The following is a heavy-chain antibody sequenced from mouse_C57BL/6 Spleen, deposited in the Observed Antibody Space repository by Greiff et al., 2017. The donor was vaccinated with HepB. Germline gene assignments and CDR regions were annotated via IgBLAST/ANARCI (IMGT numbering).Heavy chain of an antibody. CDR3: ARERAGKSYAMDY. CDR2: ISSGSSTI. V-gene: IGHV5-17*01. CDR1: GFTFSDYG. Sequence: EVQVVESGGGLVKPGGSLKLSCAASGFTFSDYGMHWVRQAPEKGLEWVAYISSGSSTIYYADTVKGRFTISRDNAKNTLFLQRTSLRSEDTAMYYCARERAGKSYAMDYWGQGTSVTVSS. J-gene: IGHJ4*01. D-gene: IGHD3-3*01.